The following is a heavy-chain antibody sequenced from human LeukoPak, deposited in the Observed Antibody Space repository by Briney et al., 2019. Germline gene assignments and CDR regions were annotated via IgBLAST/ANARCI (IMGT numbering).Heavy chain of an antibody. J-gene: IGHJ4*02. CDR3: TRMTTGHDY. Sequence: SQTLSLTCAVSGVSFNDYYWSWDRQTPGNGLEWIGEINHSGYTNDSPSLKGRVTLSIDTSRKQFSLNLRSVTVADTGIYYCTRMTTGHDYWGQGTLVTVSS. V-gene: IGHV4-34*01. CDR1: GVSFNDYY. CDR2: INHSGYT. D-gene: IGHD4-17*01.